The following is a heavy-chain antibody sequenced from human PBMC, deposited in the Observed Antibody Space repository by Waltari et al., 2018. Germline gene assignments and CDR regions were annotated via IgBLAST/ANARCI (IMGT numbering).Heavy chain of an antibody. CDR2: ISGSGTTI. CDR1: GFTFSNYE. CDR3: ARDQRGGLQLDYYGMDV. J-gene: IGHJ6*02. D-gene: IGHD1-1*01. V-gene: IGHV3-48*03. Sequence: EVQLVESGGGLVQPGRSLRLSCVASGFTFSNYEMNWVRQAPGKGLEWISYISGSGTTIYYGDSVRGRFSISRDNAKNSLHLQMNSLRAEDTGIYYCARDQRGGLQLDYYGMDVWGQGTTVTVSS.